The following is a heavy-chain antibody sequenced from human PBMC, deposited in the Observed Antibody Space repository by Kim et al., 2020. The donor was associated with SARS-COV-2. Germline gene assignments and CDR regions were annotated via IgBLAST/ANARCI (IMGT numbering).Heavy chain of an antibody. CDR1: GGSISSSSYY. Sequence: SETLSLTCTVSGGSISSSSYYWGWIRQPPGKGLEWIGSLYYSGSTYYNPSLKSRVTISVDTSKNQFSLKLSSVTAADTAVYYCAGVTTTRPFDYWGQGTLVTVSS. CDR2: LYYSGST. J-gene: IGHJ4*02. D-gene: IGHD2-2*01. V-gene: IGHV4-39*07. CDR3: AGVTTTRPFDY.